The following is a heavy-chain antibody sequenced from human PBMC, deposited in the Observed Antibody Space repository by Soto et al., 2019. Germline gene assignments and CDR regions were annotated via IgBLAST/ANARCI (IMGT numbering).Heavy chain of an antibody. Sequence: SETLSLTCTVSGGSISSYYWSWIRQPAGKGLEWIGRIYTSGSTNYNPSLKSRVTMSVDTSKNQFSLKLSSVTAADTAVYYCARXVRVVGATINYYYGMDVWGQGTTVTVSS. J-gene: IGHJ6*01. V-gene: IGHV4-4*07. D-gene: IGHD1-26*01. CDR3: ARXVRVVGATINYYYGMDV. CDR2: IYTSGST. CDR1: GGSISSYY.